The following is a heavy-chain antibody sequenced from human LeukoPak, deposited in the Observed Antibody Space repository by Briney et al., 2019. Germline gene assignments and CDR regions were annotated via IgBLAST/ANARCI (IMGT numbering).Heavy chain of an antibody. D-gene: IGHD3-22*01. CDR3: ARGVDSTGYYCGFNY. CDR2: IDPNSGGT. CDR1: GYTFTGYY. Sequence: GASVKVSCKASGYTFTGYYIHWVREAPGQGLEWMGWIDPNSGGTNYAQKFQGRVTMTRDTSISTAYMELSRLKSDDTAVYYCARGVDSTGYYCGFNYWGQGTLVTVSS. J-gene: IGHJ4*02. V-gene: IGHV1-2*02.